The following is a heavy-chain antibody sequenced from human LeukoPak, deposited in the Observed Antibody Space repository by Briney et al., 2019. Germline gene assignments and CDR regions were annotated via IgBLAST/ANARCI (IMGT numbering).Heavy chain of an antibody. J-gene: IGHJ5*02. V-gene: IGHV1-2*02. Sequence: GASVKVSCKASGYTFTGYYMHWVRQAPGQGLEWMGWINPNSGGTNYAQKLQGRVTMTTDTSTSTAYMELRSLRSDDTAVYYCARSDYSNETPFDPWGQGTLVTVSS. CDR2: INPNSGGT. CDR3: ARSDYSNETPFDP. D-gene: IGHD4-4*01. CDR1: GYTFTGYY.